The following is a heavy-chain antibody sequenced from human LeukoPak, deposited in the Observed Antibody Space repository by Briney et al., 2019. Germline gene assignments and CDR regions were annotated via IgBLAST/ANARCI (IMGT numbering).Heavy chain of an antibody. CDR3: ARARIAARKRFDY. CDR2: INHSGST. Sequence: PSQTLSLTCTVSGGSISSGSYYWSWIRQPPGKGLEWIGEINHSGSTNYNPSLKSRVTISVDTSKNQFSLKLSSVTAADTAVYYCARARIAARKRFDYWGQGTLVTVSS. CDR1: GGSISSGSYY. D-gene: IGHD6-6*01. V-gene: IGHV4-39*07. J-gene: IGHJ4*02.